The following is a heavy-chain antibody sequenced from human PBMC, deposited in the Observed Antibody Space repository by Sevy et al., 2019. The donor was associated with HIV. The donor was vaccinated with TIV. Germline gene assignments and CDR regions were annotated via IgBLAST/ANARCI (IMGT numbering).Heavy chain of an antibody. CDR3: AKDIGATGIAVVAN. J-gene: IGHJ4*02. CDR2: LNWDGGSV. Sequence: GGSLRLSCAASGFTFDDFAMHWVRQVPGKGLEWVSGLNWDGGSVDYAESVKGRFTISRDKSQNALFLQMNSLRAEDTALYYCAKDIGATGIAVVANWGQGIKVTVSS. D-gene: IGHD6-19*01. V-gene: IGHV3-9*01. CDR1: GFTFDDFA.